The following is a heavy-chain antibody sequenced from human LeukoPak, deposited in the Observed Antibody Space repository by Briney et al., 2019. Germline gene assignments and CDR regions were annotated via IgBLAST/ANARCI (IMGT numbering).Heavy chain of an antibody. CDR1: GGSISSYY. Sequence: SETLSLTCTVSGGSISSYYWSGIRQPPGKGLEWIGYIYYSGSTNYNPSLKSRVTISVDTSKNQFSLKLSSVTAADTAVYYCARGSSSGWYPFPFDYWGQGTLVTVSS. CDR2: IYYSGST. CDR3: ARGSSSGWYPFPFDY. J-gene: IGHJ4*02. D-gene: IGHD6-19*01. V-gene: IGHV4-59*08.